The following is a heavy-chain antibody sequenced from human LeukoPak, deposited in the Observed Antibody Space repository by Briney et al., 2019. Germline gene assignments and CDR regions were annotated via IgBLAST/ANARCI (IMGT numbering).Heavy chain of an antibody. CDR1: GFTFSSYW. CDR3: ARTPSEIGGYYPEYFRH. J-gene: IGHJ1*01. CDR2: IKSDGST. V-gene: IGHV3-74*01. D-gene: IGHD3-22*01. Sequence: GGSLRLSCAASGFTFSSYWMHWVRQAPGRGLVWVSRIKSDGSTNYADSVKGRFTISRDNAKNTLSLQMNSLRAEDTGVYYCARTPSEIGGYYPEYFRHWGQGTLVTVSS.